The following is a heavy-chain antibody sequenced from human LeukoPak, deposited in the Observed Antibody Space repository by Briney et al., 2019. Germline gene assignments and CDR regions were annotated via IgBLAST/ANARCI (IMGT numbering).Heavy chain of an antibody. Sequence: MTGGPLRLSCAASGFTFSSYNMNWVRQAPGKGLEWVSSISSSSSYIYYADSVKGRFTISRDNAKNSLYLQMNSLRAEDTAVYYCARDDLASLWGQGTLVTVSS. CDR3: ARDDLASL. V-gene: IGHV3-21*01. CDR1: GFTFSSYN. CDR2: ISSSSSYI. J-gene: IGHJ4*02.